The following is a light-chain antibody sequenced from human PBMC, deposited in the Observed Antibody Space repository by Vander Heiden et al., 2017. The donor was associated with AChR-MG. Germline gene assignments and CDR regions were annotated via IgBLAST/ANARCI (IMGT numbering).Light chain of an antibody. CDR1: QSISTY. CDR3: QQSYTTLWT. J-gene: IGKJ1*01. V-gene: IGKV1-39*01. CDR2: AAS. Sequence: DIQMTQSPSSLSASVGDRVSITCRGSQSISTYINWYQQKPGKAPKLLIYAASSLQSGVPSRFSGSGSGTDFTLTISSLQPEDFATYYCQQSYTTLWTFGQGTKVEIK.